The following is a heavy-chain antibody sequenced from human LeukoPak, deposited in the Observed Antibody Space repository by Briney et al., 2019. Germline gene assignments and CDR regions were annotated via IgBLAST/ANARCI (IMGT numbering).Heavy chain of an antibody. CDR3: VRDQGGAVSY. D-gene: IGHD3-16*01. V-gene: IGHV3-21*01. J-gene: IGHJ4*02. Sequence: GGSLRLSCAASGFTFSSYSMNWVRQAPGKGLEWVSSISSGSSYIYYADSVKGRFIISRDNAKSSLFLQMNSLRAEDTAVYYCVRDQGGAVSYWGQGTLVTVSS. CDR2: ISSGSSYI. CDR1: GFTFSSYS.